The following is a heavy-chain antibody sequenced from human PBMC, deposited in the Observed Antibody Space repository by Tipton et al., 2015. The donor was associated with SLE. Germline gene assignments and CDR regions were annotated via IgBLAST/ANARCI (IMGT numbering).Heavy chain of an antibody. CDR1: GFTFSSYS. Sequence: SLRLSCAASGFTFSSYSMNWVRQAPGKGLEWVSYISSSSSTIYYADSVKGRFTTSRDNAKNSLYLQMNSLRDEDTAVYYCAREGHYYYGMDVWGQGTTVTVSS. V-gene: IGHV3-48*02. CDR3: AREGHYYYGMDV. CDR2: ISSSSSTI. J-gene: IGHJ6*02.